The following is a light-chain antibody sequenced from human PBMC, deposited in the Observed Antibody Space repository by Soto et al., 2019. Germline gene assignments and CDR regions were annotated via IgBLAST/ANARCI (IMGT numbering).Light chain of an antibody. Sequence: QSALTQPASVSGSPGQSITISCTGTSSDIGSYNYVSWYQQYPGKAPKLMIYDVSNRPSGVSNRFSGSKSGNTASLTISGLRAEDEADYSCNSYTGSSSRYVFGTGTKLTVL. CDR3: NSYTGSSSRYV. CDR1: SSDIGSYNY. J-gene: IGLJ1*01. CDR2: DVS. V-gene: IGLV2-14*01.